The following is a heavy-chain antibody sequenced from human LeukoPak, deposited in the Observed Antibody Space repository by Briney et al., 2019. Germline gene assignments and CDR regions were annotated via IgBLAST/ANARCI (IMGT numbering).Heavy chain of an antibody. Sequence: GGSLRLSCAASGFTVSDYAMTWVRQAPGKGLEWVSSISSSSSYIYYADSVKGRFTISRDNAKNSLYLQMNSLRAEDTAVYYCARARNYYDSSDYYYEGDAFDIWGQGTMVTVSS. V-gene: IGHV3-21*01. CDR2: ISSSSSYI. CDR1: GFTVSDYA. CDR3: ARARNYYDSSDYYYEGDAFDI. D-gene: IGHD3-22*01. J-gene: IGHJ3*02.